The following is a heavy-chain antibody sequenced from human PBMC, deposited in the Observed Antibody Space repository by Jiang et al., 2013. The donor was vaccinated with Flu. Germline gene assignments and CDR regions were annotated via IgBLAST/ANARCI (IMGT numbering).Heavy chain of an antibody. CDR2: IKEDGSEK. CDR3: TRDAEKRQVWTWYFGL. V-gene: IGHV3-7*03. CDR1: GFTFSWHW. D-gene: IGHD3/OR15-3a*01. Sequence: QLLESGGGLVQPGGSLRLSCAASGFTFSWHWMNWVRQPPGKGLEWVATIKEDGSEKYYVDSVKGRFTISRDNAKNSLYLKMDTLRAEDTAVYYCTRDAEKRQVWTWYFGLWGRGTLVTVSS. J-gene: IGHJ2*01.